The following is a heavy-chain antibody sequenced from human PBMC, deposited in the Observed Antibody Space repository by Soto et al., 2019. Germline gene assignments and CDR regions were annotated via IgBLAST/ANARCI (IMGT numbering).Heavy chain of an antibody. CDR2: INYSPST. D-gene: IGHD2-15*01. Sequence: SETLSLTCTVFGGSISSYYWRWLRQPPEKELEWIGYINYSPSTNYNPSLKSRVTIPVDTSKNQFSLKLSLGAAADTAVYFCSRHDRRYCGGGSCSDASDIWCQGTMVTVS. CDR1: GGSISSYY. CDR3: SRHDRRYCGGGSCSDASDI. V-gene: IGHV4-59*08. J-gene: IGHJ3*02.